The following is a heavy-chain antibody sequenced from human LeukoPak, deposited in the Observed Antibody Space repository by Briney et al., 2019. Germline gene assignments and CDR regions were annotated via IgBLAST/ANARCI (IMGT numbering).Heavy chain of an antibody. CDR2: ISSSSYI. CDR3: AGVVGSSSSWVDY. Sequence: PGGSLRLSCAASGFTFSTYNMNWVRQAPGKGLEWVSSISSSSYIYYADSVKGRFTISRDNAKNSLYLQMNSLRAEDTAVYYCAGVVGSSSSWVDYWGQGTLVAVSS. D-gene: IGHD6-13*01. J-gene: IGHJ4*02. CDR1: GFTFSTYN. V-gene: IGHV3-21*01.